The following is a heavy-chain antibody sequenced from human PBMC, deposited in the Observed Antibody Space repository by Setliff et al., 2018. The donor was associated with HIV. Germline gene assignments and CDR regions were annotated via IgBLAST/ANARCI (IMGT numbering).Heavy chain of an antibody. J-gene: IGHJ6*02. CDR3: ARSPSYSSSFSYYYYSMDV. CDR2: IYTSGST. CDR1: GGSISSYY. Sequence: SETLSLTCTVSGGSISSYYWSWIRQPAGKGLEWIGRIYTSGSTNYNPSLKSRVTMSVDTSKNQFSLKLNSVTAADTAVYYCARSPSYSSSFSYYYYSMDVWGQGTPVTVSS. V-gene: IGHV4-4*07. D-gene: IGHD6-6*01.